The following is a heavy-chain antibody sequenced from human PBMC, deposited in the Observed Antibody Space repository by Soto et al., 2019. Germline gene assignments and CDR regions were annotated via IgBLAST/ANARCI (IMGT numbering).Heavy chain of an antibody. Sequence: ASVKVSCKASGYTFTSYGISWVRQAPGQGLEWMGWISAYNGNTNYAQKLQGRVTMTTDTSTSTAYMELRSLRSDDTAVYYCARDGVRCSGGISSLLRYWGPGTLVTVS. CDR3: ARDGVRCSGGISSLLRY. D-gene: IGHD2-15*01. V-gene: IGHV1-18*01. J-gene: IGHJ4*01. CDR2: ISAYNGNT. CDR1: GYTFTSYG.